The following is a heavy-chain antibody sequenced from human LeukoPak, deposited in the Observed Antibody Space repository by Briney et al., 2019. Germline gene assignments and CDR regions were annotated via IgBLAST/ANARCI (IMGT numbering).Heavy chain of an antibody. J-gene: IGHJ4*02. D-gene: IGHD3-3*01. CDR2: IKSKTDGGTT. V-gene: IGHV3-15*01. CDR3: TTDSSIFGVVIS. Sequence: SWVRQAPGKGLEWVGRIKSKTDGGTTDYAAPVKGRFTISRDDSKNTLYLQMNSLKTEDTAVYYCTTDSSIFGVVISGGQGTLVTVSS.